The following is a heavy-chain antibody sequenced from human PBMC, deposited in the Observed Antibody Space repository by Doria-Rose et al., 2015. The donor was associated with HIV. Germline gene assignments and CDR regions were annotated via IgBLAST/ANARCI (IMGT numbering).Heavy chain of an antibody. J-gene: IGHJ4*02. CDR3: ARMGSYRELDY. Sequence: QVQLQESGPGLGKPSETPYLHCRVSGASVSSRGYYWNWFRQVPRHGLESLGCTYYTRTSDYSPSLKSRLNMAVDTSKNQCSLKLSFVTIADTAVYYCARMGSYRELDYWGQGARVIGSS. V-gene: IGHV4-31*03. CDR1: GASVSSRGYY. CDR2: TYYTRTS. D-gene: IGHD3-3*01.